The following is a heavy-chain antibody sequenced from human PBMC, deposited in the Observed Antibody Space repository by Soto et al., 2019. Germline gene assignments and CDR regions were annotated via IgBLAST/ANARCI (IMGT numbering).Heavy chain of an antibody. CDR1: GFTFSSYG. Sequence: QVQLVESGGGVVQPGRCLRLCCAASGFTFSSYGMHWVRQAPGKGLEWVAVIWYDGSNKYYADSVKGRFTISRDNSKNTLYLQMNSLRAEDTAVYYCARDHIAAAGSVDYWGQGTLVTVSS. CDR3: ARDHIAAAGSVDY. CDR2: IWYDGSNK. D-gene: IGHD6-13*01. J-gene: IGHJ4*02. V-gene: IGHV3-33*01.